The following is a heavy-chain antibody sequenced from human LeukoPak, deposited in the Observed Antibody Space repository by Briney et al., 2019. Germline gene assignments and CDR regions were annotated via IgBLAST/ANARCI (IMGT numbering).Heavy chain of an antibody. V-gene: IGHV4-39*01. CDR3: ARQRLNFDY. CDR2: IYYSGST. D-gene: IGHD6-19*01. CDR1: GGSISSSSYY. J-gene: IGHJ4*02. Sequence: PSQTLSLTCTVSGGSISSSSYYWGWIRQPPGKGLEWIGSIYYSGSTYYNPSLKSRVTISVDTSKNQFSLKLSSVTAADTAVYYCARQRLNFDYWGQGTLVTVSS.